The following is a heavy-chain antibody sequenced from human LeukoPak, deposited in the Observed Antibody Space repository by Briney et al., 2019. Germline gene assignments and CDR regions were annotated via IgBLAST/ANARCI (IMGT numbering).Heavy chain of an antibody. Sequence: SETLSLTCTVSSGSISSYYWSWIRQPPGKGLEWIGYIYYSGNTNYNPSLKSRVTISVDTSKNQFSLNLSSVTSADTAVYYCARAPGGNPTTHYFDYWGQGTLVTVSS. CDR1: SGSISSYY. D-gene: IGHD1-14*01. CDR2: IYYSGNT. V-gene: IGHV4-59*01. CDR3: ARAPGGNPTTHYFDY. J-gene: IGHJ4*02.